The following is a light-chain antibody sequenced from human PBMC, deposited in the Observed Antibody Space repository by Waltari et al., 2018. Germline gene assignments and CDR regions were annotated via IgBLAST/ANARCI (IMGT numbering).Light chain of an antibody. Sequence: QSALTQPPSASGSPGQSVTISCTGTSSDVGGYNYVSWYQQHPGKAPKLMSYWGSKRPSGVPDRFSGSKSGNTASLTVSGLQAEDEADYYCSSYAGSTDNVFGSGTKVTVL. CDR3: SSYAGSTDNV. J-gene: IGLJ6*01. CDR2: WGS. V-gene: IGLV2-8*01. CDR1: SSDVGGYNY.